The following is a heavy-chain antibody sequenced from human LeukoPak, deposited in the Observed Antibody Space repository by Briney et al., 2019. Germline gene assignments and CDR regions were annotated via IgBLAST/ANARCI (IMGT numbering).Heavy chain of an antibody. CDR1: GGSISNYW. CDR2: VFDSGST. J-gene: IGHJ4*02. D-gene: IGHD6-13*01. CDR3: ARGYSSSWDYLDY. V-gene: IGHV4-59*01. Sequence: SETLSLTCTVSGGSISNYWWSWIRQPPGKGLEWIGYVFDSGSTNYNPSLKSRDTISVDTSKKQFSLKVSSVTAADTAVYYCARGYSSSWDYLDYWGQGTLVTVSS.